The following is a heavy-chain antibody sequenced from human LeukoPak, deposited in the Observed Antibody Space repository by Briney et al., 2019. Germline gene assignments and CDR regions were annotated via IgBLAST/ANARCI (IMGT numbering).Heavy chain of an antibody. Sequence: GGSLRLSCAASGFTFSSYAMSWVRQAPGKGREGVSAISGSGGSTYYADSVKGRFTISRDNSKTTLYLQMNSLRAEDTAVYYCAKGLQILYYYDSSGYYSNDYWGQGTLVTVSS. D-gene: IGHD3-22*01. V-gene: IGHV3-23*01. J-gene: IGHJ4*02. CDR2: ISGSGGST. CDR1: GFTFSSYA. CDR3: AKGLQILYYYDSSGYYSNDY.